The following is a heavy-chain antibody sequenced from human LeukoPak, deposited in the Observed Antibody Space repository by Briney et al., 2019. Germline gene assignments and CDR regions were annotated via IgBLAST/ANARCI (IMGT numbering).Heavy chain of an antibody. CDR1: GGSFSGYY. J-gene: IGHJ4*02. CDR3: ARVVVVAATNFDY. Sequence: SETLSLTCAVYGGSFSGYYWSWIRQPPGKGLEWIGEINHSGSTNYNPSLKSRVTISVDTSKNQFSLKLSSVTAADTAVYYCARVVVVAATNFDYWGQRTLVTVSS. CDR2: INHSGST. D-gene: IGHD2-15*01. V-gene: IGHV4-34*01.